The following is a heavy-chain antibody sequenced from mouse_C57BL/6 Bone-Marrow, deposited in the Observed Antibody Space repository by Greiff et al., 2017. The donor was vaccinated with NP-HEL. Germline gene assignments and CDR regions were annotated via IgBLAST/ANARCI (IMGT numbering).Heavy chain of an antibody. CDR1: GYSITSDY. CDR2: ISYSGST. CDR3: ARYNYGSSPYAMDY. V-gene: IGHV3-8*01. J-gene: IGHJ4*01. Sequence: VQLKQSGPGLAKPSQTLSLTCSVTGYSITSDYWNWIRKFPGNKLEYMGYISYSGSTYYNPSLKSRISIIRDTSKNQYYLQLNSVTTEDTATYYCARYNYGSSPYAMDYWGQGTSVTVSS. D-gene: IGHD1-1*01.